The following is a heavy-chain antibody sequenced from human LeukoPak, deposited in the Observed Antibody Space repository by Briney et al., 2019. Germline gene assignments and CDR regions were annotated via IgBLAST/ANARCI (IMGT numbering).Heavy chain of an antibody. CDR3: ARGREVTTWGGYFDY. V-gene: IGHV1-46*01. J-gene: IGHJ4*02. CDR1: GYTFTSYY. D-gene: IGHD4-11*01. Sequence: ASVKVSCKASGYTFTSYYVHWVRQAPGQGLEWMGIINPSGGSTSYAQKFQGRVTMTRDTSTSTVYMELSSLRSEDTAVYYSARGREVTTWGGYFDYWGQGTLVTVSS. CDR2: INPSGGST.